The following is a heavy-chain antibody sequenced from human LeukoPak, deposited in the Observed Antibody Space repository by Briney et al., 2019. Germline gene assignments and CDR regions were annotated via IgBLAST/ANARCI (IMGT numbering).Heavy chain of an antibody. CDR1: GFTFSTYS. J-gene: IGHJ4*02. Sequence: PGGSLRLSCAASGFTFSTYSMNWVRQAPGKGLEWVSYISGSSNIVYYTDSVKGRFTISRDNAKNSLYLQMNSLRAEDTAVYYCASMTTYCGGHCYFFDFWGQGTLVTVSS. CDR2: ISGSSNIV. CDR3: ASMTTYCGGHCYFFDF. D-gene: IGHD2-21*02. V-gene: IGHV3-48*04.